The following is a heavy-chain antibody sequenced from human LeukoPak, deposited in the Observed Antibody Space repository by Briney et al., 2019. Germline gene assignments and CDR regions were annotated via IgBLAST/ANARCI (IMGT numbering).Heavy chain of an antibody. J-gene: IGHJ4*03. CDR3: ASRSLTLAAARCFDD. CDR1: GESFSAYF. D-gene: IGHD2-15*01. V-gene: IGHV4-34*01. CDR2: IDHRGIS. Sequence: SETLSLTCAVHGESFSAYFWSWIRQVPGRGLEWIGEIDHRGISNYNPSLKSRATILVDTSNNRFSLSLASVTAADTATYSCASRSLTLAAARCFDDWGQGTVVTVSS.